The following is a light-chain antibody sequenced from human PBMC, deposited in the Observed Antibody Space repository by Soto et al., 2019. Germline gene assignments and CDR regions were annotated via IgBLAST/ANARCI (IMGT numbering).Light chain of an antibody. CDR1: QSPLPSDGTTS. CDR3: MQATQFPIT. J-gene: IGKJ5*01. V-gene: IGKV2-24*01. Sequence: DIVMTQTPLPSPLTFEHPPSFSCRPSQSPLPSDGTTSLGWLQQRPGQPPRLLIYKISDRFSGVPDRFSGSGAGTDFTLKISRVEAEDVGVYYCMQATQFPITFGQGTRLEVK. CDR2: KIS.